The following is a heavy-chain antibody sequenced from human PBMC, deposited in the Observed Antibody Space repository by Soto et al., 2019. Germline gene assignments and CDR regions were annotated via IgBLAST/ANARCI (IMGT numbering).Heavy chain of an antibody. D-gene: IGHD2-2*01. V-gene: IGHV4-4*07. CDR3: ARDIGSYAYAEGY. CDR1: GGSINSYW. Sequence: LSLTCSVSGGSINSYWWSWIRQPAGKGLEWIGRVYSSGTTDYNPSLNSRATMSVETSKNQFSLKLTSVTAADTAVYYCARDIGSYAYAEGYWGQGIQVTVSS. CDR2: VYSSGTT. J-gene: IGHJ4*02.